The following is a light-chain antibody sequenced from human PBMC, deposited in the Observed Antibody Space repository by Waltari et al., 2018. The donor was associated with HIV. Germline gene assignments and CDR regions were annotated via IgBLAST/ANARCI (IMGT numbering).Light chain of an antibody. CDR3: CSYAGSHTFVV. V-gene: IGLV2-23*02. CDR1: NSDVGSYDL. CDR2: EVT. Sequence: QSALTQPASVSGSPGQSVTISCAGSNSDVGSYDLVSWYQHHPGKAPKRLIYEVTKRPSGVSNRVSGSQSGNTASLTISGLQAEDEADYYCCSYAGSHTFVVFGGGTKLTVL. J-gene: IGLJ2*01.